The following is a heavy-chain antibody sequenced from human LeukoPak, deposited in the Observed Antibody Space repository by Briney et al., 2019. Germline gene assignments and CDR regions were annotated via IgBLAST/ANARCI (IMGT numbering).Heavy chain of an antibody. V-gene: IGHV1-18*01. CDR1: RYTFTGYG. D-gene: IGHD1-1*01. CDR2: ISAYNGNT. Sequence: ASVKVSCMASRYTFTGYGINWVRQAPGQGLEWMGWISAYNGNTNYAQKLQGRVTMTTDTSTSTAYMELRSLRSDDTAVYKCSSCNWNAYFDYWGQGTLVTVSS. J-gene: IGHJ4*02. CDR3: SSCNWNAYFDY.